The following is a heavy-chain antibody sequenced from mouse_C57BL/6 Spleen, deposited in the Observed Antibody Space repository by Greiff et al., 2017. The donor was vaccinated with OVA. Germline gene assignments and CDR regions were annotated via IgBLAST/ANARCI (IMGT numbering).Heavy chain of an antibody. CDR3: ARRYGSSYHYYAMDY. J-gene: IGHJ4*01. V-gene: IGHV1-80*01. CDR1: GYAFSSYW. CDR2: IYPGDGDT. D-gene: IGHD1-1*01. Sequence: QVQLKESGAELVKPGASVKISCKASGYAFSSYWMNWVKQRPGKGLEWIGQIYPGDGDTNYNGKFKGKATLTADKSSSTAYMQLSSLTSEDSAVYFCARRYGSSYHYYAMDYWGQGTSVTVSS.